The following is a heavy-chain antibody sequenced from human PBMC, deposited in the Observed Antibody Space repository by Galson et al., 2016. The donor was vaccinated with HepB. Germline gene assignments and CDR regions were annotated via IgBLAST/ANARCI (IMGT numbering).Heavy chain of an antibody. CDR2: ITNSRFYT. V-gene: IGHV3-11*06. Sequence: SLRLSCAASGFIFGDYNMYWIRQAPGKRLEWVSYITNSRFYTNFADSVRGRFAISRDNAKNSLYLQMNSMGAEDTAVYYCARKDNCGGDCYSFYYWGQGALVTVSS. CDR1: GFIFGDYN. J-gene: IGHJ4*02. D-gene: IGHD2-21*01. CDR3: ARKDNCGGDCYSFYY.